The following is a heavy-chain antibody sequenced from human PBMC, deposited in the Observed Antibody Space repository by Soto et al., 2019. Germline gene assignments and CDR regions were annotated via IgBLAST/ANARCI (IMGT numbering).Heavy chain of an antibody. CDR3: AKDLLFGENYYGMDV. D-gene: IGHD3-16*01. CDR1: GFTFSTYG. V-gene: IGHV3-30*18. J-gene: IGHJ6*02. Sequence: GGSLRLSCAASGFTFSTYGMHWVRQAPGKGLEWVAVISYDGNNKYYADSVKGRFTISRDNSKNTLYLQMNSLRAEDTAVYYCAKDLLFGENYYGMDVWGQGTTVTVSS. CDR2: ISYDGNNK.